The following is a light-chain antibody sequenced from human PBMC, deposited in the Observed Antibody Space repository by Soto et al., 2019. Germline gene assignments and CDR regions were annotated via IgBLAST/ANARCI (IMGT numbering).Light chain of an antibody. CDR1: SSDVGGYYS. CDR2: DVT. V-gene: IGLV2-14*01. Sequence: QLVLTQPASVSGSPGQSITISCTGTSSDVGGYYSVSWYQQHPGKAPKLMIYDVTNRPSGVSNRFSGSKSGNTASLTISGLQAEDEADYYCSSYTSSSTDVFGTGTKLTVL. J-gene: IGLJ1*01. CDR3: SSYTSSSTDV.